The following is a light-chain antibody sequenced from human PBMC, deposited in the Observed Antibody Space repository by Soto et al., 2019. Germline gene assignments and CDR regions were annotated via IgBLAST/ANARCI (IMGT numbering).Light chain of an antibody. J-gene: IGKJ2*01. CDR1: QSISSY. Sequence: DIQMTQSPSSLSASVGDRVTITCRASQSISSYLNWYQQKPGTAPKLLIYAASSLQSGVPSRFSGSGSGTDFTLTISSLQPEDFATYYCQQSYSTPRTFGQGTKLESK. CDR2: AAS. CDR3: QQSYSTPRT. V-gene: IGKV1-39*01.